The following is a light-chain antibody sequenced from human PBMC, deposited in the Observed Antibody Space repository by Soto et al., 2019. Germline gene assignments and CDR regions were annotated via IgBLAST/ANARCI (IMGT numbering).Light chain of an antibody. J-gene: IGKJ3*01. Sequence: DIQMTQSPSSLSASIGDRVTITCRASQGINNYLAWYQRKPGKVPKLLIYAASTLQSGVPSRFSGSGSGTDFTLTISSLQPEDVATYYCPKFNSAPFTFGPGTKVEIK. CDR2: AAS. V-gene: IGKV1-27*01. CDR3: PKFNSAPFT. CDR1: QGINNY.